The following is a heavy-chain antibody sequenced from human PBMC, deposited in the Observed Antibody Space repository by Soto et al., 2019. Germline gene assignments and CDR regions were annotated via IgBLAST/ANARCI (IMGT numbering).Heavy chain of an antibody. V-gene: IGHV3-30*18. J-gene: IGHJ5*02. Sequence: GGSLRLSCAASGFTFSSYGMHWVRQAPGKGLEWVAVISYDGSNKYYADSVKGRFTISRDNSKNTLYLQMNSLRAEDTAVYYCAKDPTYDSSGYYYFDPWGQGTLVTVSS. CDR2: ISYDGSNK. D-gene: IGHD3-22*01. CDR1: GFTFSSYG. CDR3: AKDPTYDSSGYYYFDP.